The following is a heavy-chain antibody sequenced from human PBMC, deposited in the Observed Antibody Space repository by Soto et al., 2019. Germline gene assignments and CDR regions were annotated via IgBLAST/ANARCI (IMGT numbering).Heavy chain of an antibody. Sequence: PSETLSLTCTVSGGSISSGDYYWSWTRQPPGKGLEWIGYIYYSGSTYYNPSLKSRVTISVDTSKNQFSLKLSSVTAADTAVYYCARVLELRSGLFDYWGQGTLVTVSS. CDR2: IYYSGST. J-gene: IGHJ4*02. CDR3: ARVLELRSGLFDY. D-gene: IGHD1-7*01. V-gene: IGHV4-30-4*01. CDR1: GGSISSGDYY.